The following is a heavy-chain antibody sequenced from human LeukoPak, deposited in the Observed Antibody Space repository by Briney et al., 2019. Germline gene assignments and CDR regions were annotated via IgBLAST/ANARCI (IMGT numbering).Heavy chain of an antibody. J-gene: IGHJ4*02. Sequence: GGSLRLSCAASGFTFSSYGMSRVRQAPGKGLEWVSVMSGGGGSTYDADSVKGRFTISRDNSKNTLYLQMNSLRAEDTAVYYCAKEYSGNYYYFDYWGQGTLVTVSS. V-gene: IGHV3-23*01. CDR2: MSGGGGST. D-gene: IGHD1-26*01. CDR1: GFTFSSYG. CDR3: AKEYSGNYYYFDY.